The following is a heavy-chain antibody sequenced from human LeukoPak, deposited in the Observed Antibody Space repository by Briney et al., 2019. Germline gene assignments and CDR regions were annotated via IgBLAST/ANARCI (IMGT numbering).Heavy chain of an antibody. Sequence: SETLSLTCAVYGGSFSGYYWSWIRQPPGKGLEWIGEINRSGSTNYNPSLKSRVTISVDTSKNQFSLKLSSVTAADTAVYYCARGEWLRSDDYWGQGTLVTVSS. V-gene: IGHV4-34*01. J-gene: IGHJ4*02. CDR3: ARGEWLRSDDY. D-gene: IGHD5-12*01. CDR1: GGSFSGYY. CDR2: INRSGST.